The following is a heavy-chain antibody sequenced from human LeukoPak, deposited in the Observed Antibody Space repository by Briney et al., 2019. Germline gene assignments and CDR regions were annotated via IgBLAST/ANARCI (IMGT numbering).Heavy chain of an antibody. CDR2: MNPNSGNT. Sequence: ASVKVSCKASGYTFTSYDINWVRQATGQGLEWMGWMNPNSGNTGYAQKFQGRVTMTEDTSTDTAYMELSSLRSEDTAVYYCATVSSRSDFDYWGQGTLVTVSS. V-gene: IGHV1-8*01. D-gene: IGHD6-13*01. J-gene: IGHJ4*02. CDR1: GYTFTSYD. CDR3: ATVSSRSDFDY.